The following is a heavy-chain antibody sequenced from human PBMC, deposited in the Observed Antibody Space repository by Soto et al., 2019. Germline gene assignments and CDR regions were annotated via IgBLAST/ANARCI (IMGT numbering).Heavy chain of an antibody. Sequence: RLSCAASGFTVSSNYMSWVRQAPGKGLEWVSVIYSGGSTYYADSVKGRFTISRDNSKNTLYLQMNSLRAEDTAVYYCARVPLVGVRGYYFDYWGQGTLVTVYS. J-gene: IGHJ4*02. V-gene: IGHV3-53*01. CDR1: GFTVSSNY. CDR2: IYSGGST. D-gene: IGHD1-26*01. CDR3: ARVPLVGVRGYYFDY.